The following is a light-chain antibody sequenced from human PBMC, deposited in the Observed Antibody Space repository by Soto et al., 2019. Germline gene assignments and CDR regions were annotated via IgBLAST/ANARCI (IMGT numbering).Light chain of an antibody. CDR2: AAS. Sequence: DIPMTQSPSSLSASVGVRVTITCRASQSISSSLNWYQQKPGKAPKLLIYAASSLQSGVPSRFGGSGSGTDFTLTISSLQHEDFATYYCQQSYSTPWTFGQGTKVEIK. V-gene: IGKV1-39*01. CDR1: QSISSS. J-gene: IGKJ1*01. CDR3: QQSYSTPWT.